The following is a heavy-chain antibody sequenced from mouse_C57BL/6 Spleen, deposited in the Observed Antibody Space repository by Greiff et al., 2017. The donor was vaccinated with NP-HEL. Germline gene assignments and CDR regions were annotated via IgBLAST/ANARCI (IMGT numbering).Heavy chain of an antibody. J-gene: IGHJ2*01. V-gene: IGHV5-9-1*02. Sequence: EVHLVESGEGLVKPGGSLKLSCAASGFTFSSYAMSWVRQTPEKRLEWVAYISSGGDYIYYADTVKGRFTISRDNARNTLYLQMSSLKSEDTAMYYCTRDYDPHYFDYWGQGTTLTVSS. CDR1: GFTFSSYA. CDR3: TRDYDPHYFDY. CDR2: ISSGGDYI. D-gene: IGHD2-4*01.